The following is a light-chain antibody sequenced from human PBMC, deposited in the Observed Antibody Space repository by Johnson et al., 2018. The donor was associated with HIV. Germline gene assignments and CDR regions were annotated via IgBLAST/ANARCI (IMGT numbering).Light chain of an antibody. CDR2: DNN. CDR3: GTWDCSLRVL. Sequence: QAVLTQPPSVSAAPGQKVTISCSGSSSNIGNTYVYWYQQLPGTAPKLLIYDNNKRPSGIPDRFSGSKSGTSTTLGITGLPTGDEADYFRGTWDCSLRVLFGTGTKVTVL. CDR1: SSNIGNTY. J-gene: IGLJ1*01. V-gene: IGLV1-51*01.